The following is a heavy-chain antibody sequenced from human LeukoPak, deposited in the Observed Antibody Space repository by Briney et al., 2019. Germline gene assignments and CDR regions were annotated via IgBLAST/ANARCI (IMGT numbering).Heavy chain of an antibody. CDR1: GYSISSGYY. J-gene: IGHJ4*02. D-gene: IGHD3-10*01. CDR2: IYHSGST. V-gene: IGHV4-38-2*02. CDR3: ARQVLWFGESLSHFDY. Sequence: SETLSLTCTVSGYSISSGYYWGWIRQPPGKGLEWIGSIYHSGSTYYNPSLKSRVTISVDTSKNQFSLKLSSVTAADTAVYYCARQVLWFGESLSHFDYWGQGTLVTVSS.